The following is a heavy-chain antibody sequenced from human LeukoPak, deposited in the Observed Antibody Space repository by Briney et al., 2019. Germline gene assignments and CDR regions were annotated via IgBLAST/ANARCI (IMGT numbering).Heavy chain of an antibody. CDR1: GDSISSGDYY. CDR3: ARGRYDSRIFDY. J-gene: IGHJ4*02. Sequence: NPSETLSLTCTVSGDSISSGDYYWSWIRQPAGKGLEWIGRISSSGSTNYNPSLKSRVTISVDTSKNQFSLKLSSVTAADTAVYYCARGRYDSRIFDYWGQGTLVTVSS. CDR2: ISSSGST. V-gene: IGHV4-61*02. D-gene: IGHD3-22*01.